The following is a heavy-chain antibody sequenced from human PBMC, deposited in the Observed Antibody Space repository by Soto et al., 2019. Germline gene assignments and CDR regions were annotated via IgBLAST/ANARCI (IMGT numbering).Heavy chain of an antibody. CDR3: ASGSEYYYDSSGYYYNFDY. CDR2: IIPIFGTA. D-gene: IGHD3-22*01. CDR1: GGTFSSYA. J-gene: IGHJ4*02. V-gene: IGHV1-69*05. Sequence: QVQLVQSGAEVKKPGSSVKVSCKASGGTFSSYAISWVRQAPGQGLEWMGGIIPIFGTANYAQKFQGRVTIHPDESTSTAYMELSSLRSEDTAVYYCASGSEYYYDSSGYYYNFDYWGQGTLVTVSS.